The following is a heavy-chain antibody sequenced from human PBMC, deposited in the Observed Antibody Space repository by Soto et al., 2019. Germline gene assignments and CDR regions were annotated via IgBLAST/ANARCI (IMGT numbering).Heavy chain of an antibody. CDR1: GYTFTNYG. J-gene: IGHJ3*02. CDR3: ARDLLYSTRATVRVVI. D-gene: IGHD6-13*01. V-gene: IGHV1-18*01. Sequence: VQLVQSGVEVKKPGASVKVSCKASGYTFTNYGISWVRQAPGQGLEWMGWINTYNGNTNYAQKAQGRVTMTPETPTSTADMESRSLRPDDTAVYYCARDLLYSTRATVRVVIWGQGTMLTVSS. CDR2: INTYNGNT.